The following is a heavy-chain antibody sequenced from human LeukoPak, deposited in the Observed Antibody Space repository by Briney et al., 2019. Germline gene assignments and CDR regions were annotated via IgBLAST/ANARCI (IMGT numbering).Heavy chain of an antibody. CDR2: ISYDGSNK. V-gene: IGHV3-30*03. CDR1: GFTFSSHG. D-gene: IGHD3-22*01. J-gene: IGHJ6*03. CDR3: ARDPPYDSSGYYWTPRYYYYYMDV. Sequence: GGSLRLSCAASGFTFSSHGMHWVRQAPGKGLEWVAVISYDGSNKYYADSVKGRFTISRDNSKNTLYLQMNSLRAEDTAVYYCARDPPYDSSGYYWTPRYYYYYMDVWGKGTTVTVSS.